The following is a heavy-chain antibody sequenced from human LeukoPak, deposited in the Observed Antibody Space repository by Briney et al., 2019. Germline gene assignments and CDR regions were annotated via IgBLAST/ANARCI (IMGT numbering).Heavy chain of an antibody. J-gene: IGHJ3*02. Sequence: GGSLRLSCAASGFTFSSYGMHWVRQAPGKGLEGVAVISYDGSNKYYADSVKGRFTISRDNSKNTLYLQMNSLRAEDTAVYYCARSYYYDSSGTYAFDIWGQGTMVTVSS. V-gene: IGHV3-30*03. CDR2: ISYDGSNK. CDR1: GFTFSSYG. CDR3: ARSYYYDSSGTYAFDI. D-gene: IGHD3-22*01.